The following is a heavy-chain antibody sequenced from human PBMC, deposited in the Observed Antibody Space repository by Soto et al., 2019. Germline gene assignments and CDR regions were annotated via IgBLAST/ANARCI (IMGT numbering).Heavy chain of an antibody. J-gene: IGHJ4*02. CDR1: GFTFTRYS. Sequence: PGGSLRLSCAASGFTFTRYSMDWVRQAPGKGLEWVSSISSTTNYIYYGDSMKGRFTISRDNAKNSLYLEMNSLRAEDTAVYYCARESEDLTSNFDYWGQGTLVTVS. V-gene: IGHV3-21*06. CDR3: ARESEDLTSNFDY. CDR2: ISSTTNYI.